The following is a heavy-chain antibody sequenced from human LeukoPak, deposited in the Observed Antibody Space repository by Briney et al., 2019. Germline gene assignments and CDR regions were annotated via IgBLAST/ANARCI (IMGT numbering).Heavy chain of an antibody. Sequence: ASVKVSCKASGYTFTSYGISWVRQPPGQGLEWMGWISAYNGNTIYAQKLQGRGTMTTATSTSTTYMELRSLRSDDTAVYYCARGYYYDSSGYSDAFDIWGRGTMVTVSS. CDR3: ARGYYYDSSGYSDAFDI. J-gene: IGHJ3*02. CDR1: GYTFTSYG. D-gene: IGHD3-22*01. CDR2: ISAYNGNT. V-gene: IGHV1-18*01.